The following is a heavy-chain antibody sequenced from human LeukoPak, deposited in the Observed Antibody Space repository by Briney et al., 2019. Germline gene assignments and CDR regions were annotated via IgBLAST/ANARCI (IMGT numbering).Heavy chain of an antibody. CDR1: GGSISSYY. J-gene: IGHJ3*02. V-gene: IGHV4-59*08. CDR2: IYYSGST. D-gene: IGHD6-6*01. CDR3: AREYPTDAFDI. Sequence: SETLSLTCTVSGGSISSYYWSWIRQPPGKGLEWIGYIYYSGSTYYNPSLKSRVTISVDTSKNQFSLKLSSVTAADTAVYYCAREYPTDAFDIWGQGTMVTVSS.